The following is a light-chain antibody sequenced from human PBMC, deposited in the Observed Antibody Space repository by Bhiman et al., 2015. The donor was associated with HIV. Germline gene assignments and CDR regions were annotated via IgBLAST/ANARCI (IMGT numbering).Light chain of an antibody. CDR1: NIGSKS. CDR2: YDT. J-gene: IGLJ2*01. CDR3: QVWDSTSDHPRI. V-gene: IGLV3-21*04. Sequence: SYELTQPPSVSVAPGKTARITCGGNNIGSKSVNWYQQKPGQAPVLVIYYDTDRPSGIPERFSGSNSGNTATLTISRVEAGDEADYYCQVWDSTSDHPRIFGGGTKLSVL.